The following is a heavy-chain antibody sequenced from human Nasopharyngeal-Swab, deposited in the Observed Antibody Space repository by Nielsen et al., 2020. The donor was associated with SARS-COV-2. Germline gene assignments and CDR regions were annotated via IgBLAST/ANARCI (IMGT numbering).Heavy chain of an antibody. J-gene: IGHJ3*01. CDR3: VRGPSSGYANDAFGV. D-gene: IGHD2-2*01. CDR1: GFTFSSYW. Sequence: GWSLRLSCAASGFTFSSYWMHWVRQAPGKGLVWVSRINTDGTSTSYADSVKGRLTIARDNAKNTLYMQMNSLRDEDTAVYYCVRGPSSGYANDAFGVWGQGTMVTVSS. CDR2: INTDGTST. V-gene: IGHV3-74*01.